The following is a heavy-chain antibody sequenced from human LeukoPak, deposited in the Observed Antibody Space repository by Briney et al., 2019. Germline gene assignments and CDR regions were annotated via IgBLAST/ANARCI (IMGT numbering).Heavy chain of an antibody. Sequence: SETLSLTCAVYGGPFSGYYWSWIRQPPGKGLEWIGEINHSGSTNYNPSLKSRVTISVDTSKNQFSLKLSSVTAADTAVYYCARRHYDFWSAYPIDYWGQGTLVTVSS. V-gene: IGHV4-34*01. CDR1: GGPFSGYY. J-gene: IGHJ4*02. CDR2: INHSGST. D-gene: IGHD3-3*01. CDR3: ARRHYDFWSAYPIDY.